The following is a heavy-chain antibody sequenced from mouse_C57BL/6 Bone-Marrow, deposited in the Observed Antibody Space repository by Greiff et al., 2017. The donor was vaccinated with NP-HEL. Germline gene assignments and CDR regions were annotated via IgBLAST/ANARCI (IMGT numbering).Heavy chain of an antibody. J-gene: IGHJ2*01. V-gene: IGHV1-76*01. CDR2: IYPGSGNT. Sequence: QVQLQQSGAELVRPGASVKLSCKASGYTFTDYYINWVKQRPGQGLEWIARIYPGSGNTYYNEKFKGKATLTAEKSSSTAYMQLSSLTSEDAAVYFCARVTTVVATEYWGQGTTLTVSS. D-gene: IGHD1-1*01. CDR1: GYTFTDYY. CDR3: ARVTTVVATEY.